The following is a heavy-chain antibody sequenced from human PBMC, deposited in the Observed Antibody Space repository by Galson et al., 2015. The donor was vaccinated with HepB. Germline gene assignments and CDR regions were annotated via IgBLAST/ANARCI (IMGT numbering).Heavy chain of an antibody. D-gene: IGHD2-15*01. CDR1: GGSISSYY. J-gene: IGHJ4*02. CDR3: ARGFVGPGGGIGLADS. CDR2: IYYSGGT. Sequence: QVQLQESGPGLVKPSETLSLTCTVSGGSISSYYWSWIRQPPGKGLEWIGYIYYSGGTNYNPSLKSRVTITVDSSKNQFDLKLTSVTAADTAVYYFARGFVGPGGGIGLADSWGQGTLVTVSS. V-gene: IGHV4-59*01.